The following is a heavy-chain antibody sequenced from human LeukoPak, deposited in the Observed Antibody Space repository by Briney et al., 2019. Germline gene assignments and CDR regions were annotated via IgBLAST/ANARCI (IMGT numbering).Heavy chain of an antibody. CDR3: ARDQGSLTRSWYTGY. J-gene: IGHJ4*02. Sequence: VASVKVSCKASGYTFTGYHIHWVRQAPGQGLEWMGRINPYSGDTNFAQKFQGRVTMTRDTSITTAYMGLSSLTPDDTAVYFCARDQGSLTRSWYTGYWGQGTQVTVSS. CDR1: GYTFTGYH. D-gene: IGHD6-13*01. CDR2: INPYSGDT. V-gene: IGHV1-2*06.